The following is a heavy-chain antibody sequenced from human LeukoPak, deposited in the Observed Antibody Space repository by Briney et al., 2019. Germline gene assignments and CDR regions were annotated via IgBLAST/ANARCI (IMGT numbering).Heavy chain of an antibody. CDR3: ARTPGYSFYFDY. D-gene: IGHD5-18*01. V-gene: IGHV5-51*01. J-gene: IGHJ4*02. CDR2: IYPGDSDT. CDR1: GYNFASYW. Sequence: PGESLKISRKGSGYNFASYWIGWVRQMPGKGLEWMGIIYPGDSDTRSSPSFQGQVTMSVDKSVNTAYLQWSSLKASDTAMYYCARTPGYSFYFDYWDLGTPVTVSS.